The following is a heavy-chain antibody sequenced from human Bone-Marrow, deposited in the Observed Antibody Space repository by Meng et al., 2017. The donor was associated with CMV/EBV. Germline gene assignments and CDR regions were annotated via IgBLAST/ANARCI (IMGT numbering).Heavy chain of an antibody. V-gene: IGHV3-30*18. CDR1: GFTLTSHG. CDR3: AKGAYYYDSSGYYYD. J-gene: IGHJ4*02. CDR2: VSYDGSNK. Sequence: SGFTLTSHGRHWVRQAPGKGLEWVAVVSYDGSNKYLVDSVKGRFTTSRDNSKNTLYLQMNSLRAEDTAVYYCAKGAYYYDSSGYYYDWGQGTLVTVSS. D-gene: IGHD3-22*01.